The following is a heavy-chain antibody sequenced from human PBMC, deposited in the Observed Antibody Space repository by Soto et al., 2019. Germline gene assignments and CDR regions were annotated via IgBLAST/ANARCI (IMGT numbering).Heavy chain of an antibody. Sequence: QVQLQESGPGLVKPSETLSLTCTVSGGSISSYYWSWIRQPPGKGLEWIGYIYYSGSTNYNPSLKSRVTISVDTSKNQFSLKLSSVTAADTAVYYCARVHYDFWSGYPNSWFDPWGQGTLVTVSS. D-gene: IGHD3-3*01. CDR3: ARVHYDFWSGYPNSWFDP. V-gene: IGHV4-59*01. CDR2: IYYSGST. CDR1: GGSISSYY. J-gene: IGHJ5*02.